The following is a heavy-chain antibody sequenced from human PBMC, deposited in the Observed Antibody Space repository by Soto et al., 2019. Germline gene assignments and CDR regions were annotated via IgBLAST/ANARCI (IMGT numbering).Heavy chain of an antibody. V-gene: IGHV1-69*12. Sequence: QVQLVQSGAEVKKPGSSVKVSCKASGGTFSSYAISWVRQAPGQGLEWMGGIIPIFGTANYAQKFQGRVTITADESTSSDYMELSSLRSEDTAVYYCTYGDYGASYYYYYGMDVWGQGTTVTVSS. J-gene: IGHJ6*02. CDR2: IIPIFGTA. D-gene: IGHD4-17*01. CDR3: TYGDYGASYYYYYGMDV. CDR1: GGTFSSYA.